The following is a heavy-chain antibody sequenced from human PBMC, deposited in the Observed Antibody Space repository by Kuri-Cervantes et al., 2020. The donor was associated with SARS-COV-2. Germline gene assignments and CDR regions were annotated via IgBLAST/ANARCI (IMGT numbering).Heavy chain of an antibody. Sequence: SVKVSCKASGGTFGSYGISWVRQAPGQGLEWMGGIIPILATANYAQKFQGRVTMTADESTSTADMELSSLRSDDTALYYCARHMHSTSWDAFGIWGQGTLVTVSS. D-gene: IGHD6-13*01. CDR2: IIPILATA. CDR1: GGTFGSYG. CDR3: ARHMHSTSWDAFGI. J-gene: IGHJ3*02. V-gene: IGHV1-69*13.